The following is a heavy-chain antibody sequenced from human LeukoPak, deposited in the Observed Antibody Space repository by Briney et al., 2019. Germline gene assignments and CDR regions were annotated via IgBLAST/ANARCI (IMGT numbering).Heavy chain of an antibody. J-gene: IGHJ4*02. CDR2: ISYDGSNK. CDR3: AKGYSGYDFSDY. D-gene: IGHD5-12*01. V-gene: IGHV3-30*18. Sequence: GGSLRLSCAASGFTFGSYGMHWVRQAPGKGLEWVAVISYDGSNKYYADSVKGRFTISRDNSKNTLYLQMNSLRAEDTAVYYCAKGYSGYDFSDYWGQGTLVTVSS. CDR1: GFTFGSYG.